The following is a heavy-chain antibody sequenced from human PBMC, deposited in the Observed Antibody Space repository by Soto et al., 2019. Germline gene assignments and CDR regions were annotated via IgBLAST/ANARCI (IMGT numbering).Heavy chain of an antibody. CDR1: GGSISSYY. J-gene: IGHJ4*02. CDR2: IYSSGST. D-gene: IGHD2-15*01. CDR3: ARARGSAIAATLDY. Sequence: QVQLQESGPGLVKPSETLSLTCSVSGGSISSYYWNWIRQPAGKGLEWIGRIYSSGSTNYNPSLKSRVTMSVDSSKNQFSLKVSSVTAADTAVYYCARARGSAIAATLDYCGQGTLVTVSS. V-gene: IGHV4-4*07.